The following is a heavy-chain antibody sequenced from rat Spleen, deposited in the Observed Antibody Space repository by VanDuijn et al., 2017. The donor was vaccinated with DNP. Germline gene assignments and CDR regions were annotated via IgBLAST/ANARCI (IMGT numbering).Heavy chain of an antibody. CDR2: IGTDDTNT. J-gene: IGHJ4*01. Sequence: EVQLVESGGGLVQPGRSLKLSCAASGFTFSNYGMAWVRQAPTKGLEWVASIGTDDTNTDFRDSVKDRFTISRDNAKSTLYLQMDSLRSEDTATYYCARFVRGAMDAWGQGTSVTVSS. CDR3: ARFVRGAMDA. CDR1: GFTFSNYG. V-gene: IGHV5S13*01.